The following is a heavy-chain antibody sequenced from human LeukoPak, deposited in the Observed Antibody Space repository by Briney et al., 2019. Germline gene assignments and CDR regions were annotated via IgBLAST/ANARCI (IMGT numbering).Heavy chain of an antibody. D-gene: IGHD6-13*01. CDR2: IRSKPNNYAT. CDR1: GFTFSGAA. Sequence: GGSLKLSCTASGFTFSGAAMHWVRQASGKGPEWVGHIRSKPNNYATAYAASVKGRFTISRDDSKNTAYLQMNSLKIEDTAVYYCTRPLGAAAGTYFDPWGQGTLVTVSS. V-gene: IGHV3-73*01. J-gene: IGHJ5*02. CDR3: TRPLGAAAGTYFDP.